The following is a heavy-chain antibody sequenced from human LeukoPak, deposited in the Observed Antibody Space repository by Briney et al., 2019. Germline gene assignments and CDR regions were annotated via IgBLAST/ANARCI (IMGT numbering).Heavy chain of an antibody. CDR1: GGSLGDYA. V-gene: IGHV3-49*03. D-gene: IGHD2-15*01. CDR2: IRSKTYSGTT. CDR3: TRVVVVGGDWFDP. J-gene: IGHJ5*02. Sequence: GGSLRLSCTASGGSLGDYAMSWFRQAPGKGMEGEGLIRSKTYSGTTEYAASVKGRFTISRDDYKSIAYLQMNSLKTEDTAVYYCTRVVVVGGDWFDPWGQGTLVTVSS.